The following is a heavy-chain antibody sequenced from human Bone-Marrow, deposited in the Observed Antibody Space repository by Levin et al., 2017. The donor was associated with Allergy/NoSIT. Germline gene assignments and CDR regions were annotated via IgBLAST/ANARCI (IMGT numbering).Heavy chain of an antibody. J-gene: IGHJ6*02. Sequence: SGPTLVKPTETLTLTCTVSGFSLSNAKMGVTWIRQPPGKALEWLAHIFSDDEKSYSTSLESRLTISQDTSKSQVVLIITNMDTSDTGTYYCASEDEDYYYPMDVWGQGTTVTVSS. CDR3: ASEDEDYYYPMDV. CDR2: IFSDDEK. V-gene: IGHV2-26*01. CDR1: GFSLSNAKMG.